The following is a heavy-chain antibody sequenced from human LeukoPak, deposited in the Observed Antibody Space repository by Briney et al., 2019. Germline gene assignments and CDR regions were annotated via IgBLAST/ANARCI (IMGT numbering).Heavy chain of an antibody. CDR2: IYYSGST. V-gene: IGHV4-59*01. J-gene: IGHJ5*02. D-gene: IGHD2-2*01. CDR3: ARSLGVPAAMSFDP. Sequence: PSETLSLTCTVSGGSISSYYWSWIRQPPGKGLEWIGYIYYSGSTNYNPSLKSRVTISVDTSENQFSLKLSSVTAADTAVYYCARSLGVPAAMSFDPWGQGTLVTVSS. CDR1: GGSISSYY.